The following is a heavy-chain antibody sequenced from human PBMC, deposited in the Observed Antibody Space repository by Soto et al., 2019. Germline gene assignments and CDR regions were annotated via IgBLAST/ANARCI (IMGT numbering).Heavy chain of an antibody. D-gene: IGHD1-20*01. CDR3: SVCNCGARHQNYGMDV. Sequence: EVHLVASGGCLVKPGGSLRLSCAVSGFTFSSWTMNWVRQAPGKGLEWVSSISPSTSHIYYADSGKGRFTISRYNTKNALSQQMINLKVEDTAVYYSSVCNCGARHQNYGMDVWGQGTTVTVSS. CDR2: ISPSTSHI. CDR1: GFTFSSWT. V-gene: IGHV3-21*01. J-gene: IGHJ6*02.